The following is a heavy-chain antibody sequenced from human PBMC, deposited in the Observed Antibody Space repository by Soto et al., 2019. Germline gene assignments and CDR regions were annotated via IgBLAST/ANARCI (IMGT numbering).Heavy chain of an antibody. CDR3: ASVVLGREYCSSYGGFDI. D-gene: IGHD6-6*01. Sequence: TLTLTCPASGGTFSSGGYHWSCNHQHPGKGLERIGYIYYSGSTYYNPSLKRRVTVSVDMSKYRVSLKLSSVTAADTAVYYCASVVLGREYCSSYGGFDIWGQGAMVTVSS. J-gene: IGHJ3*02. CDR1: GGTFSSGGYH. V-gene: IGHV4-31*03. CDR2: IYYSGST.